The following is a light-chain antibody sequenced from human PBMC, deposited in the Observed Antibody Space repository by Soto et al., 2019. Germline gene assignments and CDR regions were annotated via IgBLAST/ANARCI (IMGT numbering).Light chain of an antibody. V-gene: IGKV3-15*01. CDR1: QSVSSN. CDR2: GAS. CDR3: QQYNNWPPWT. Sequence: EIVMTQSPATLSVSPGETATLSCRASQSVSSNLAWYQQKPGQVPRLLIYGASTRATGVPARFSGSGSGTEFTLTISSLQSEDFAVYYCQQYNNWPPWTFGQGTKVEIK. J-gene: IGKJ1*01.